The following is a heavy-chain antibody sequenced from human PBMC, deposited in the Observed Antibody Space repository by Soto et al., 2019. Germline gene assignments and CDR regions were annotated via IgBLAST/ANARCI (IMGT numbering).Heavy chain of an antibody. CDR3: ARTAHCTSTSCYSGWFDP. CDR2: IFYSGST. V-gene: IGHV4-39*01. CDR1: GGSISSSPYY. D-gene: IGHD2-2*01. Sequence: SETLSLTCTVSGGSISSSPYYWGWVRQPPGKGLEYIASIFYSGSTYYNPSLKSRVTISVDMSKNQFSLKLSSVTAADTAVYYCARTAHCTSTSCYSGWFDPWGQGTLVTVSS. J-gene: IGHJ5*02.